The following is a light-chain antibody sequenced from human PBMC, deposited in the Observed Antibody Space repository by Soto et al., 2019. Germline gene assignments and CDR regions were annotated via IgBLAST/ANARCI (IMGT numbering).Light chain of an antibody. CDR2: GAS. V-gene: IGKV1-9*01. CDR3: QQLNIYPRT. J-gene: IGKJ1*01. CDR1: QGISTY. Sequence: IQLTQSPSSLSASVGDRVTITCRASQGISTYLAWYQQKPGKAPKLLIYGASTLQSGVPSRFSGSGSGTAFTLTISSLQPEDFATYYCQQLNIYPRTSCQGGKVDIK.